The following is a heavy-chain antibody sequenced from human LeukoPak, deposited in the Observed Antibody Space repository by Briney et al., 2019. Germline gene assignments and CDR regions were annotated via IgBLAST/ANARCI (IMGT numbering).Heavy chain of an antibody. Sequence: ASVKVSCKASGGTFSSYAISWVRQAPGQGLEWMGGIIPIFGTANYAQEFQGRATITADESTSTAYMELSSLRSEDTAVYYCARSGTPVGPGAFDIWRQETMVTVSS. D-gene: IGHD1-7*01. CDR2: IIPIFGTA. CDR1: GGTFSSYA. CDR3: ARSGTPVGPGAFDI. V-gene: IGHV1-69*13. J-gene: IGHJ3*02.